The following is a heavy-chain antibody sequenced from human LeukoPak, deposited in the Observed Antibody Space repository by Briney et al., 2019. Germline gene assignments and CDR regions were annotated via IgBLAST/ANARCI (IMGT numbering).Heavy chain of an antibody. CDR1: GYSISSGYY. D-gene: IGHD3-10*01. CDR2: IYHSGST. CDR3: ASGTLDAFDI. V-gene: IGHV4-38-2*01. J-gene: IGHJ3*02. Sequence: SETLSLTCAVSGYSISSGYYWGWIRQPPGKGLEWIGSIYHSGSTYYNPSLKSRVTISVDTSKDQFSLKLSSVTAADTAVYYYASGTLDAFDIWGQGTMVTVSS.